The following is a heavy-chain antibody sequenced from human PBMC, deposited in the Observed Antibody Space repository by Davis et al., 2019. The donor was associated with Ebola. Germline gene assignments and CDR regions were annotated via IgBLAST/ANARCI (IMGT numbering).Heavy chain of an antibody. Sequence: SETLSLTCSVSGGSVGSDYWSWIRQSPGKGLEWIAFISNGGRTIYNPSLKSRVTISVDTSKNQFSLKLSSVTAADTAVYYCARDLSYRGAAVISYYGMDVWGKGTTVTVSS. V-gene: IGHV4-4*08. CDR2: ISNGGRT. CDR3: ARDLSYRGAAVISYYGMDV. CDR1: GGSVGSDY. D-gene: IGHD6-13*01. J-gene: IGHJ6*04.